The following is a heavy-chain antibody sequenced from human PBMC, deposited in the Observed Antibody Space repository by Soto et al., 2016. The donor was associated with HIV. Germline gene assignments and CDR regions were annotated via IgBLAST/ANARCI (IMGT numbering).Heavy chain of an antibody. CDR1: GFTILSNY. D-gene: IGHD3-10*01. V-gene: IGHV3-53*02. CDR2: SYSGGTT. CDR3: ARSVWFGELPYDAFDV. J-gene: IGHJ3*01. Sequence: EVQLVETGGGLIQPGGSLRLSCAASGFTILSNYMNWVRQAPGKGLEWVSVSYSGGTTSYADSVKGRFTISRDNSENILYLQMNNLRVDDTGVYYCARSVWFGELPYDAFDVWGRGTLVTVSS.